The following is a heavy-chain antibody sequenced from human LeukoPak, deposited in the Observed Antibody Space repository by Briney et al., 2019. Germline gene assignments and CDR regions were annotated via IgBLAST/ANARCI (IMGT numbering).Heavy chain of an antibody. D-gene: IGHD3-22*01. CDR1: GFTFSSFW. CDR3: ARRYHFDSSGLHWRRPFDI. J-gene: IGHJ3*02. V-gene: IGHV3-7*01. CDR2: ISQDGGET. Sequence: GGSLRLSCAASGFTFSSFWMTWVRQAPGKGLEWVANISQDGGETYYVDSVKGRFTISRDNAKTSLYLQMTSLRAEDAAVYYCARRYHFDSSGLHWRRPFDIWGQGTMVAVSS.